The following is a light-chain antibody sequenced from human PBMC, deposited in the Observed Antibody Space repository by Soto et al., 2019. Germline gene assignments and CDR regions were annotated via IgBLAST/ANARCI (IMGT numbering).Light chain of an antibody. CDR3: QQLNSYPIT. CDR1: QDISTH. V-gene: IGKV1-9*01. J-gene: IGKJ5*01. CDR2: AVS. Sequence: DIQLTQSPSFLSASVGDRVTVTCRASQDISTHFGWYQQKPGKAPKLLIYAVSILQSGVPPRFSGGGSGTDFTLTISSLQPEDFATYYCQQLNSYPITFGQGTRLEIK.